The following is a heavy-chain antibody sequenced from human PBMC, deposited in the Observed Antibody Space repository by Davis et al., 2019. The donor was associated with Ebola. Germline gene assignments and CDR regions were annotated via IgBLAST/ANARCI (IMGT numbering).Heavy chain of an antibody. V-gene: IGHV1-18*01. CDR1: GYTFTSYG. CDR3: ARDSFILTGYHRGYFDY. D-gene: IGHD3-9*01. CDR2: ISAYNGNT. Sequence: ASVKVSCKASGYTFTSYGISWVRQAPGQRLEWMGWISAYNGNTNYAQKLQGRVTMTTDTSTSTAYMELRSLRSDDTAVYYCARDSFILTGYHRGYFDYWGQGTLVTVSS. J-gene: IGHJ4*02.